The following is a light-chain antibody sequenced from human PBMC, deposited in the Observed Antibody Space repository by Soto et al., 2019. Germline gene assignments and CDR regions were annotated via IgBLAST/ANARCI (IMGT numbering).Light chain of an antibody. CDR1: SSDVGGYDH. V-gene: IGLV2-8*01. Sequence: QSALTQPPSASGSPGQSVTIPCTVTSSDVGGYDHVPWYQQHPGKAPKLMIYKVTQRPAGVPDRFSGSKSGNTASLTVSGLQAEDEADYYCSSDAGNYNYVFGTGTKVTVL. J-gene: IGLJ1*01. CDR3: SSDAGNYNYV. CDR2: KVT.